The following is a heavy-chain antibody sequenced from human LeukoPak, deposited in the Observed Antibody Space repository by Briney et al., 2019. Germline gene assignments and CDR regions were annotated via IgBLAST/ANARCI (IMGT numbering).Heavy chain of an antibody. Sequence: ASVKVSCKTSGDSFTKYSISWVRQTPGQGLEWMGDIAPMLDKPNYAQKFQGRVTVTADHSTSTVYMELSSLESDDSAIYYCAREVIVHHPAFGDWGQGTQVTVSS. CDR3: AREVIVHHPAFGD. D-gene: IGHD2-15*01. V-gene: IGHV1-69*13. CDR1: GDSFTKYS. J-gene: IGHJ1*01. CDR2: IAPMLDKP.